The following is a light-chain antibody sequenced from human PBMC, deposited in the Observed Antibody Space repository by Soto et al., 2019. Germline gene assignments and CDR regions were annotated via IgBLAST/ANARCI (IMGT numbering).Light chain of an antibody. CDR2: GAS. Sequence: DIVMTQSPGTLSLSPGERATLSCRASQSVSSRLAWYQQKPGQAPRLLISGASRRATGIPDRFSGSGSGTDFTLTISRLEPEDFALYYCQHYVGGSTITFGQGTRLEIK. CDR1: QSVSSR. CDR3: QHYVGGSTIT. J-gene: IGKJ5*01. V-gene: IGKV3-20*01.